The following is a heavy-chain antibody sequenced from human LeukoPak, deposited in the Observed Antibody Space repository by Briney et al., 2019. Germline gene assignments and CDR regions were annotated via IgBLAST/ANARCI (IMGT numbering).Heavy chain of an antibody. V-gene: IGHV3-7*01. J-gene: IGHJ6*02. CDR2: IKQDGSEK. CDR1: GFTFSSYW. CDR3: ARWDYGMDV. Sequence: PGGALRLSCAASGFTFSSYWMSWVRQATGKGLEWVANIKQDGSEKYYVDSVRGRFTISRDNAKNSLYLQMNSLRAEDTAVYYCARWDYGMDVWGQGTTVTVSS.